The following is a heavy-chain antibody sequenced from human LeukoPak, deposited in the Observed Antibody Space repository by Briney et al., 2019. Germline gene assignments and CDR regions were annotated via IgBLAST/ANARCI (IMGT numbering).Heavy chain of an antibody. CDR3: ARLDGSGSYYYYGMDA. D-gene: IGHD3-10*01. Sequence: SETLSLTCAVYGGSFSGYYWSWIRQPPGKGLEWIGEINHSGSTNYNPSLKSRVTISVDTSKNQFSLKLSSVTAADTAVYYCARLDGSGSYYYYGMDAWGKGTTVTVSS. V-gene: IGHV4-34*01. CDR2: INHSGST. J-gene: IGHJ6*04. CDR1: GGSFSGYY.